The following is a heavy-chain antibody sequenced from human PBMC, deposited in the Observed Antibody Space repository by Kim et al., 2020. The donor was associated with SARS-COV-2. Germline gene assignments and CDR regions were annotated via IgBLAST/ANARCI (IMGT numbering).Heavy chain of an antibody. Sequence: GGSLRLSCAASGFTVSSNYMSWVRQAPGKGLEWVSVIYSGGSTYYADSAKGRFTISRDNSKNTLYLQMNSLRAEDTAVYYCAREATRGGYYYGMDVWGQGTTVTVSS. V-gene: IGHV3-66*01. CDR1: GFTVSSNY. D-gene: IGHD2-15*01. CDR3: AREATRGGYYYGMDV. CDR2: IYSGGST. J-gene: IGHJ6*02.